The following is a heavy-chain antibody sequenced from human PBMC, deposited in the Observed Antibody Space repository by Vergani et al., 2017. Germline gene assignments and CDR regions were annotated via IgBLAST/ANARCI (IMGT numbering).Heavy chain of an antibody. CDR2: IFYSGTT. CDR1: GGSISSGDHC. V-gene: IGHV4-31*11. CDR3: ARVDTQVPATSHFYYMDV. Sequence: QVQLQESGPGVVKPSQTLSLTCAVSGGSISSGDHCWTWIRQRPGKGLEWIGYIFYSGTTYDNPSLRSRLTLSGDTSQNQFSLQLRSVTAADTAVYYCARVDTQVPATSHFYYMDVWGKGTTVVVSS. D-gene: IGHD6-25*01. J-gene: IGHJ6*03.